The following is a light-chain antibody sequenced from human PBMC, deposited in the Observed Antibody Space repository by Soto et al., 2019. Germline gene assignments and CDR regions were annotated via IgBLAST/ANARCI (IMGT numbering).Light chain of an antibody. Sequence: EIVMTQSPATLSVYPGESATLSSRASQSVSRKLVWYQQKPGQAPRLLIYGASTRATGIPARFSGSGSGTDFTLTISSLEPEDFAVYYCQQRSNWPPSITFGQGTRLEI. CDR2: GAS. CDR3: QQRSNWPPSIT. J-gene: IGKJ5*01. V-gene: IGKV3-11*01. CDR1: QSVSRK.